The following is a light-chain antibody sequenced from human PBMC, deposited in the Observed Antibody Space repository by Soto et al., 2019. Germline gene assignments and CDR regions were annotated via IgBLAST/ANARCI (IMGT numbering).Light chain of an antibody. CDR1: SSNIGSNY. V-gene: IGLV1-47*01. CDR2: RNN. J-gene: IGLJ2*01. CDR3: AAWDDSLSGLHVV. Sequence: QSELTQPPSASGTPGQRVTISCSGSSSNIGSNYVYWYQQLPGTAPKLLIYRNNQRPSGVPDRFSGSKSGTSASLAISGLRSEDEADYYCAAWDDSLSGLHVVFGGGTKLTVL.